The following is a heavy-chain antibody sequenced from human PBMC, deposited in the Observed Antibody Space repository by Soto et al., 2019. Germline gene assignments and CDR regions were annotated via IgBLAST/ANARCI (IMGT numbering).Heavy chain of an antibody. CDR2: IYSGGST. D-gene: IGHD3-22*01. CDR1: GFTVSSNY. V-gene: IGHV3-53*01. Sequence: GGSLRLSCAASGFTVSSNYMSWVRQAPGKGLEWVSVIYSGGSTYYADSVKGRFTISRDNSKNTLYLQMNSLRAEDTAVYYCARGPLTYYYDSSGYPPGVLGXWGQGTLVTVSS. CDR3: ARGPLTYYYDSSGYPPGVLGX. J-gene: IGHJ4*02.